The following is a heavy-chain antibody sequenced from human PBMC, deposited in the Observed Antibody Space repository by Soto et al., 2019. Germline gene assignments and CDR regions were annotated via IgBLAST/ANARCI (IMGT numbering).Heavy chain of an antibody. CDR1: GGSISSGGYY. CDR2: IYYSGST. Sequence: TLSLTCTVSGGSISSGGYYWSWIRQHPGKGLEWIGYIYYSGSTYYNPSLKSRVTISVDASKNQFSLKLSSVTAADTAVYYCARVMEADLYYYYYGMDVWGQGTTVTVSS. D-gene: IGHD1-1*01. V-gene: IGHV4-31*03. J-gene: IGHJ6*02. CDR3: ARVMEADLYYYYYGMDV.